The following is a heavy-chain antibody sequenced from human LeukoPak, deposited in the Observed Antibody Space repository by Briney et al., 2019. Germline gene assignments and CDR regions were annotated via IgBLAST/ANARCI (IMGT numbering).Heavy chain of an antibody. D-gene: IGHD5-12*01. CDR2: ISAYNGNT. V-gene: IGHV1-18*01. CDR3: ARDHGGYIVATHFDY. J-gene: IGHJ4*02. Sequence: ASVKVSCKASGYTFTSYGISWVRQAPGQGLKWMGWISAYNGNTNYAQKLQGRVTMTTDTSTSTAYMELRSLRSDDTAVYYCARDHGGYIVATHFDYWGQGTLVTVSS. CDR1: GYTFTSYG.